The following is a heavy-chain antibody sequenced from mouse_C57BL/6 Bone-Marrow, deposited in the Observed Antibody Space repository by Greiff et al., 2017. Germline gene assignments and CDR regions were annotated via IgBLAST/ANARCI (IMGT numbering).Heavy chain of an antibody. CDR2: IYPSDSET. CDR3: ARGITVVAKDWYLDV. D-gene: IGHD1-1*01. V-gene: IGHV1-61*01. Sequence: VQLQQPGAELVRPGSSVKLSCKASGYTFTSYWMDWVKQRPGQGLEWIGNIYPSDSETHYNQKFKDKATLPVDKSSSTAYMQLSSLTSEDSAVXYCARGITVVAKDWYLDVWGTETTVTVSS. CDR1: GYTFTSYW. J-gene: IGHJ1*03.